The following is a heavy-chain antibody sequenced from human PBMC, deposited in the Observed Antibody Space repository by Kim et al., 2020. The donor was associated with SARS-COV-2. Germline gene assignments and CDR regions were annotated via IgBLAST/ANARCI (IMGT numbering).Heavy chain of an antibody. CDR1: GGSFSGYY. D-gene: IGHD1-26*01. Sequence: SETLSLTCAVYGGSFSGYYWSWIRQPPGKGLEWIGEINHSGSTNYNPSLKSRVTISVDTSKNQFSLKLSSVTAADTAVYYCAGGRGVGSSGSTEDYWGQG. CDR3: AGGRGVGSSGSTEDY. J-gene: IGHJ4*02. V-gene: IGHV4-34*01. CDR2: INHSGST.